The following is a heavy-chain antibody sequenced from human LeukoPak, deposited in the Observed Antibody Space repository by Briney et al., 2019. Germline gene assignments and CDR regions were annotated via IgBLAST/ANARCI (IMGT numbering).Heavy chain of an antibody. D-gene: IGHD1-26*01. CDR1: GFTFSNAW. Sequence: PGGSLRLSCAASGFTFSNAWMSWVRQAPGKGLEWVGRIKSKTDGGTTDYAAPVKGRFTISRDDSKNTLYLQMNSLKTEDTAVYYCTTGPRWELNFDYWGQGTLVTVSS. CDR3: TTGPRWELNFDY. V-gene: IGHV3-15*01. J-gene: IGHJ4*02. CDR2: IKSKTDGGTT.